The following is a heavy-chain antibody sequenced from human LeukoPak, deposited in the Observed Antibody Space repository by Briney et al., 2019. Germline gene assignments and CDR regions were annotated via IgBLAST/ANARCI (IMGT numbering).Heavy chain of an antibody. D-gene: IGHD6-19*01. Sequence: GGSLRLSCAASGFAFSSFGMNWVRQAPGKGLEWVSSIGSTTSYIYYADSVRGRFTISRDNAKNSLYLQMNSLRAEDTAVYYCATIAVTGGYFDCWGQGTLVAVSS. J-gene: IGHJ4*02. V-gene: IGHV3-21*01. CDR2: IGSTTSYI. CDR3: ATIAVTGGYFDC. CDR1: GFAFSSFG.